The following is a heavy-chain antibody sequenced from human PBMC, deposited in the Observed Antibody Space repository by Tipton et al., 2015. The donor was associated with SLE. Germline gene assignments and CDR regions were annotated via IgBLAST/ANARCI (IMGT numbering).Heavy chain of an antibody. CDR2: IYSGGST. CDR3: ARDESGTYSRGWYGGFDY. V-gene: IGHV3-66*02. J-gene: IGHJ4*02. Sequence: SLRLSCAVSGFTVSSNYMSWVRQAPGKGLEWVSVIYSGGSTYYADSVKGRFTISRDNSKNTLYLQMNSLRAEDTAVYYCARDESGTYSRGWYGGFDYWGQGTRVTVFS. D-gene: IGHD6-19*01. CDR1: GFTVSSNY.